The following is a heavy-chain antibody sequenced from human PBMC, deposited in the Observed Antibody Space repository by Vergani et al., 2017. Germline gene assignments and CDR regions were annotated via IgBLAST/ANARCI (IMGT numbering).Heavy chain of an antibody. D-gene: IGHD2-2*01. CDR2: IYTSGST. CDR1: GGSISSGSYY. J-gene: IGHJ6*03. Sequence: QVQLQESGPGLVKPSQTLSLTCTVSGGSISSGSYYWSWIRQPAGKGLEWIGRIYTSGSTNYNPSLKSRVTMSVDTSKNQFSLKLSSVTAADTAVYYCARLSIGVVPAASDYYYYMDVWGKGTTVTVSS. CDR3: ARLSIGVVPAASDYYYYMDV. V-gene: IGHV4-61*02.